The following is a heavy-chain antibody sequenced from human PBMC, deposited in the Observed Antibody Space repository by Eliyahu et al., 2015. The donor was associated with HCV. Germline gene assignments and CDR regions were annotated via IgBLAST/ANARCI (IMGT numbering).Heavy chain of an antibody. CDR3: ARDQRPGLDYDFWSGGPEGGWFDP. CDR1: GFTFSXYP. J-gene: IGHJ5*02. D-gene: IGHD3-3*01. V-gene: IGHV3-30-3*01. Sequence: QVQLVESGGGVVQPGRSLXLXCAASGFTFSXYPXPXVRXAPGKGLEWVAVISYDGSNKYYADSVKGRFTISRDNSKNTLYLQMNSLRAEDTAVYYCARDQRPGLDYDFWSGGPEGGWFDPWGQGTLVTVSS. CDR2: ISYDGSNK.